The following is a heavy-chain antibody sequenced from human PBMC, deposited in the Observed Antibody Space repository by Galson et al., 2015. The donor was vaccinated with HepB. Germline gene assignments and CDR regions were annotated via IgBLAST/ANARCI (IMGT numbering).Heavy chain of an antibody. V-gene: IGHV3-15*01. Sequence: SLRLSCAASGFSLSDYWMSWVRQAPEKGLEWIGRIRNKGDGGTADHAANVKGRFTISKDDSKNTLFLQINSLKIEDTAVYYCVIEVPSGFDPWGQGTLVTVSS. CDR2: IRNKGDGGTA. J-gene: IGHJ5*02. CDR3: VIEVPSGFDP. CDR1: GFSLSDYW.